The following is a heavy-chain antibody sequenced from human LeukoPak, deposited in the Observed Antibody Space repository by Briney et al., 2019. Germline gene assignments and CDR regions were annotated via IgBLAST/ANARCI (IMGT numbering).Heavy chain of an antibody. J-gene: IGHJ4*02. Sequence: GGSLRLSCAASGFTFSSYWMHWVRQVPGKGPVWVSRINGDGTSTRYADFVKGRFTISRDNAKNTLYLQMNSLSAEDTAVYYCASNNDTLTGYYYFDYWGQGALVTVS. V-gene: IGHV3-74*01. D-gene: IGHD3-9*01. CDR3: ASNNDTLTGYYYFDY. CDR2: INGDGTST. CDR1: GFTFSSYW.